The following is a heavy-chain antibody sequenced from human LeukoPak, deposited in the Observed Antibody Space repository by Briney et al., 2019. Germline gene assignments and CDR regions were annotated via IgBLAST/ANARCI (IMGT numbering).Heavy chain of an antibody. Sequence: AGGSLRLSCAASGLTFSSYWMSWVRQAPGKGREWVANIKQDGSEKYYVDSVKGRFTISRDNAKNSLYLEMNSLRAEDTAVYYCASPSSSWSPCYFDYWGQGTLVTVSS. CDR3: ASPSSSWSPCYFDY. CDR2: IKQDGSEK. CDR1: GLTFSSYW. D-gene: IGHD6-13*01. J-gene: IGHJ4*02. V-gene: IGHV3-7*01.